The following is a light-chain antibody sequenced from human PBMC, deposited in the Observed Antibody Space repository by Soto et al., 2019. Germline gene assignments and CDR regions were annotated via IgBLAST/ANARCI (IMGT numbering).Light chain of an antibody. V-gene: IGLV2-14*03. J-gene: IGLJ1*01. CDR1: SSDIGGSNY. CDR2: GVS. CDR3: YSSRSSSSTFWV. Sequence: QSALTQPASVSGSPGQSITISCAGTSSDIGGSNYVSWYQQHPGKAPKLMIYGVSNRPSGVSNRFSGSKSGNTASLTISGLEAEDEDEYYCYSSRSSSSTFWVFGSGTKVTVL.